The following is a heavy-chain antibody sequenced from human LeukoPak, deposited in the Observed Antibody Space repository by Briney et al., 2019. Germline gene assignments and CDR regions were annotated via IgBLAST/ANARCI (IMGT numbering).Heavy chain of an antibody. Sequence: GESLRLSCAASGFTFNNYAMGWVRQAPRKGPEWVSSISIGGATTYYADSVKGRFTISRDNSKNTLYLQMNSLRAEDTAVYYCASLPYGDLTFDYWGQGALVTVSS. D-gene: IGHD4-17*01. J-gene: IGHJ4*02. CDR1: GFTFNNYA. V-gene: IGHV3-23*01. CDR3: ASLPYGDLTFDY. CDR2: ISIGGATT.